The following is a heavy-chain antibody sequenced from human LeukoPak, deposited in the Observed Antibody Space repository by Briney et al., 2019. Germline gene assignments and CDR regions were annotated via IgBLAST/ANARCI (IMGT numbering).Heavy chain of an antibody. CDR3: ARSRSDSSGFDY. D-gene: IGHD6-19*01. Sequence: GGSLRLSCAASGFTFDDYAMHWVRQAPGKGLEWVSGISWNSGSIGYADSVKGRFTISRDNAKNSLYLQMNSLRAEDTALYYCARSRSDSSGFDYWGQGTLVTVSS. V-gene: IGHV3-9*01. CDR1: GFTFDDYA. J-gene: IGHJ4*02. CDR2: ISWNSGSI.